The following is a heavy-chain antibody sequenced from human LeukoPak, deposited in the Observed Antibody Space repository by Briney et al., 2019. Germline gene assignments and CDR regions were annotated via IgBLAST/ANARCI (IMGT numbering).Heavy chain of an antibody. J-gene: IGHJ3*02. V-gene: IGHV3-30*02. CDR2: IRYDGSNK. D-gene: IGHD2-21*02. CDR3: TTDLGAPNEAYCGGDCYSNDAFDI. Sequence: EGSLRLSCAASGFTFSSYGMHWVRQAPGKGLEWVAFIRYDGSNKYYADSVKGRFTISRDNSKNTLYLQMNSLKTEDTAVYYCTTDLGAPNEAYCGGDCYSNDAFDIWGQGTMVTVSS. CDR1: GFTFSSYG.